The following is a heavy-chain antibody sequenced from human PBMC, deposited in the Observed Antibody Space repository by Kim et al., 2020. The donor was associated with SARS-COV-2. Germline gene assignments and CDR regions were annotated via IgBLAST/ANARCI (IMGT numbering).Heavy chain of an antibody. CDR2: IDPSDSYT. D-gene: IGHD3-10*01. V-gene: IGHV5-10-1*01. CDR1: GYIFTSNW. J-gene: IGHJ4*02. Sequence: GESLKISCKGSGYIFTSNWISWVRQMPGKGLEWMGRIDPSDSYTNYSPSFQGHVTFSAAKSISTAFLQWSSLKASDTAMYYCARLSFTMVRGVIVTNPLFDYWGQGTLVTVSS. CDR3: ARLSFTMVRGVIVTNPLFDY.